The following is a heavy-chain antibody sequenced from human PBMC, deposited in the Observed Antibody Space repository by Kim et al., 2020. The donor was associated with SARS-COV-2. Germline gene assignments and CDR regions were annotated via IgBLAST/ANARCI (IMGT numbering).Heavy chain of an antibody. CDR1: GFTFSSYS. Sequence: GGSLRLSCAASGFTFSSYSMNWVRQAPGKGLEWVSSISSSSSYIYYADSVKGRFTISRDNAKNSLYLQMNSLRAEDTAVYYCAREPQYYDILTGYQGTRRGGYWGQGTLVTVSS. V-gene: IGHV3-21*01. CDR3: AREPQYYDILTGYQGTRRGGY. CDR2: ISSSSSYI. J-gene: IGHJ4*02. D-gene: IGHD3-9*01.